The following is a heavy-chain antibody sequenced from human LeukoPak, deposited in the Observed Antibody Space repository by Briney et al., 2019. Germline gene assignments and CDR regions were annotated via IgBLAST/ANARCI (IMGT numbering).Heavy chain of an antibody. Sequence: PSETLSLTCGVYDGSFSAYCWSWIRQPPGKGLEWIGEIYHSGSANYNPSLQSRVTISVDTSKNQFSLKLSSVTAADTAVYYCARGLGGGNSVYFDLWGRGTLVTVSS. J-gene: IGHJ2*01. D-gene: IGHD4-23*01. CDR1: DGSFSAYC. CDR3: ARGLGGGNSVYFDL. V-gene: IGHV4-34*01. CDR2: IYHSGSA.